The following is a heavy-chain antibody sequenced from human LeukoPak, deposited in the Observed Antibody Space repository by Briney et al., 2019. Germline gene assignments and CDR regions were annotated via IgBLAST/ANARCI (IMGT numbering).Heavy chain of an antibody. CDR3: ARGGIVVVPAADTYYFDY. V-gene: IGHV3-21*01. D-gene: IGHD2-2*01. J-gene: IGHJ4*02. CDR2: ISSSSSYI. CDR1: GFTFSSYS. Sequence: PGGSLRLSCAASGFTFSSYSMNWVRQAPGKGLEWVSSISSSSSYIYYADSVKGRFTISRDNAKNSLYLQMNSLRAEDTAVYYCARGGIVVVPAADTYYFDYWGQGTLVTVSS.